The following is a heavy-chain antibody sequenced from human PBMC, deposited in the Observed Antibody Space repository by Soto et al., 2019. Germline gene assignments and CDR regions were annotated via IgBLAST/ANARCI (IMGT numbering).Heavy chain of an antibody. CDR3: ARGRYGDY. CDR2: ISAHNGNT. Sequence: QVHLVQSGAEVKKPGASVKVSCKGSGYIFTTYGITWVRQAPGQGLEWMGWISAHNGNTNYAQKLPGRVTVTRDTSTTTAYMELRHLRSDATAVYYCARGRYGDYWGQGALVTVSS. D-gene: IGHD1-1*01. CDR1: GYIFTTYG. J-gene: IGHJ4*02. V-gene: IGHV1-18*01.